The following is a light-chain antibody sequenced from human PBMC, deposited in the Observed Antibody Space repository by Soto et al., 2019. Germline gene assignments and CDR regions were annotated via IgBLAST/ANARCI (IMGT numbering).Light chain of an antibody. CDR3: QQFYNTPPYT. Sequence: DTVMTQSPDSLAVSLGERATINCKSSQSVLHTPNNHNYLAWYQQRPGQPPKLLISWASDRDYGVPERFSGSGSGTDFTLTISSVQAEDVAVYYCQQFYNTPPYTFGQGTRLEIK. CDR1: QSVLHTPNNHNY. J-gene: IGKJ2*01. V-gene: IGKV4-1*01. CDR2: WAS.